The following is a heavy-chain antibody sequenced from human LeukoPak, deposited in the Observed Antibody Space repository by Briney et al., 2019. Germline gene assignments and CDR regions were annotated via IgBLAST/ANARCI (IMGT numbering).Heavy chain of an antibody. J-gene: IGHJ4*02. CDR1: GGSISSGGYY. D-gene: IGHD5-18*01. V-gene: IGHV4-31*03. CDR3: ARDSGYSYGRHFDY. Sequence: SETLSLTCTVSGGSISSGGYYWSWIRPHPGKGLEWIVYIYYSGSTYYNPSLKSRVTISVDTSKNQFSLKLSSVTAADTAVYYCARDSGYSYGRHFDYWGQGTLVTVSS. CDR2: IYYSGST.